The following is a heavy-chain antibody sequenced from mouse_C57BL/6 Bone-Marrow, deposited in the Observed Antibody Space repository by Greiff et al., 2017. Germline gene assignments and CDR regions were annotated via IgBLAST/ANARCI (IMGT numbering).Heavy chain of an antibody. D-gene: IGHD2-4*01. CDR1: GYTFTSYW. J-gene: IGHJ2*01. CDR3: ARHYYDYDDFDY. Sequence: QVQLQQPGAELVRPGTSVKLSCKASGYTFTSYWMHWVKQRPGQGLEWIGVIDPSDSYTNYNQKFKGKATLTVDTSSSTAYMQLSSLTSEDSAVYYGARHYYDYDDFDYWGQGTTLTVSS. V-gene: IGHV1-59*01. CDR2: IDPSDSYT.